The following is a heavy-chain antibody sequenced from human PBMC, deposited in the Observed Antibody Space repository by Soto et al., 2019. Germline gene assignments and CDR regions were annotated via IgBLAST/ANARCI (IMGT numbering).Heavy chain of an antibody. J-gene: IGHJ6*03. CDR1: GFTFSSYG. V-gene: IGHV3-30*18. CDR3: AKDHALAAAGTYYYYYMDV. Sequence: GGSLRLSCAASGFTFSSYGMHWVRQAPGKGLEWVAVISYDGSNKYYADSVKGRFTISRDNSKNTLYLQMNSLRAEDTAVYYCAKDHALAAAGTYYYYYMDVWGKGTTVTGSS. D-gene: IGHD6-13*01. CDR2: ISYDGSNK.